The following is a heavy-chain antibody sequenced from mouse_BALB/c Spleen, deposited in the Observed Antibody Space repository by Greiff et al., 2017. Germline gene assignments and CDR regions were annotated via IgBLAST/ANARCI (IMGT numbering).Heavy chain of an antibody. CDR2: ISCYNGAT. V-gene: IGHV1S34*01. J-gene: IGHJ4*01. D-gene: IGHD2-3*01. CDR1: GYSFTGYY. CDR3: ARDSYDGYYDYYAMDY. Sequence: LVKTGASVKISCKASGYSFTGYYMHWVKQSHGKSLEWIGYISCYNGATSYNQKFKGKATFTVDTSSSTAYMQFNSLTSEDSAVYYCARDSYDGYYDYYAMDYWGQGTSVTVSS.